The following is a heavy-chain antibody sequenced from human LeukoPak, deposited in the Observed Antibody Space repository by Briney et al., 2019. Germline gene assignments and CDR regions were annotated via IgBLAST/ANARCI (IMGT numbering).Heavy chain of an antibody. CDR1: GGTFSSYA. D-gene: IGHD3-3*01. CDR2: IIPISGTA. J-gene: IGHJ5*02. Sequence: ASVKVSCKASGGTFSSYAISWVRQAPGQGLEWMGRIIPISGTANYAQKFQGRVTITTDESTSTAYMELSSLRSEDTAVYYCARGGSITSVKLRFNWFDPWGQGTLVTVSS. CDR3: ARGGSITSVKLRFNWFDP. V-gene: IGHV1-69*05.